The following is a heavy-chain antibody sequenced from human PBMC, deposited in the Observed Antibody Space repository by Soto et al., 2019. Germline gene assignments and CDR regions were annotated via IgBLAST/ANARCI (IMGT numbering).Heavy chain of an antibody. J-gene: IGHJ4*01. V-gene: IGHV3-15*07. CDR1: GVTCGNAW. CDR3: TTGIAAAAKHRSY. D-gene: IGHD2-2*01. Sequence: GGSLRLSCAAPGVTCGNAWMNWVRQGPGKGLEWVGRIKSKTDGGTTDYAAPVKGRFTISREDSKNTLYLQMNSLKTEDTAVYYCTTGIAAAAKHRSYRARGTLVPVSA. CDR2: IKSKTDGGTT.